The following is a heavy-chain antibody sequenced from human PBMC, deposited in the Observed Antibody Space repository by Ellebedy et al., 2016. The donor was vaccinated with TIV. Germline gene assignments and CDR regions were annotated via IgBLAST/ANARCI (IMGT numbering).Heavy chain of an antibody. J-gene: IGHJ5*02. CDR2: INAGNGDT. CDR1: VYSFTSST. Sequence: AVSVKVSCKASVYSFTSSTMHWVRQAPGQRLEWMGWINAGNGDTKYLQNFQGRVIITRDTSATTAYMDLSSLRSEDTAVYYCATSVGYCSGGSCYNPFFDHWGQGTLVTVSS. CDR3: ATSVGYCSGGSCYNPFFDH. V-gene: IGHV1-3*01. D-gene: IGHD2-15*01.